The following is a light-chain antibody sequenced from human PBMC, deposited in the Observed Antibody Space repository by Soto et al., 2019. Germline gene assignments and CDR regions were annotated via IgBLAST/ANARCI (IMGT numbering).Light chain of an antibody. V-gene: IGLV1-51*02. CDR2: EGN. Sequence: QSVLTQPPSVSAAPGQTVTISCSGSSSNVGKNYVSWYQQLPGAAPKLLIYEGNKRPSGIPDRFSGSKSGTSATLGITGLQTGDEADYYCGTWDSSLSVGVFGGGTKLTVL. CDR3: GTWDSSLSVGV. CDR1: SSNVGKNY. J-gene: IGLJ3*02.